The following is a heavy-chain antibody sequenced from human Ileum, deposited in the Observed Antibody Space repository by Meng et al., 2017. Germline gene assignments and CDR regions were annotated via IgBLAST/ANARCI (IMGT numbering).Heavy chain of an antibody. CDR1: GASFTGYS. V-gene: IGHV4-34*02. J-gene: IGHJ4*02. D-gene: IGHD3-10*01. Sequence: QVPLQRGAAGLLKPSETLSLTCPVYGASFTGYSWTWIRQSPGKGLEWIGEVNHDGGTNYSPSLKSRVIISIDTSKNQFSLKLTAVTATDAAVYYCAREGSWFGADYWGQGTLVTVSS. CDR2: VNHDGGT. CDR3: AREGSWFGADY.